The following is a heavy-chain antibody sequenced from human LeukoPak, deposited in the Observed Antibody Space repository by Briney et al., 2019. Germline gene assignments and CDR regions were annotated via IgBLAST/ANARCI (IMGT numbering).Heavy chain of an antibody. Sequence: SETLSLTCTVSGGSNSSYYWSWIRQPPGKGLEWIGYIYTSGSTNYNPSLKSRVTISVDTSKNQFSLKLSSVTAADTAVYYCARVGLGYCSSTSCLRPDYYYYYGMDVWGQGTTVTVSS. V-gene: IGHV4-4*09. J-gene: IGHJ6*02. CDR3: ARVGLGYCSSTSCLRPDYYYYYGMDV. D-gene: IGHD2-2*01. CDR1: GGSNSSYY. CDR2: IYTSGST.